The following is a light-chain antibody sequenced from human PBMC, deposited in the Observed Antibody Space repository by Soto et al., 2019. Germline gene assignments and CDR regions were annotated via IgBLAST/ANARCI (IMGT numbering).Light chain of an antibody. J-gene: IGKJ2*01. CDR2: EAS. Sequence: DIQMSQSPSSLSASVGDSVTISCRASQNINKNLNWYQQKSGKAPSLLIYEASTFQSGVPSRFRGSGSGTDFTLAITNLQPEGFATYYCQQSFHTPYTFGQGTKLEI. CDR3: QQSFHTPYT. V-gene: IGKV1-39*01. CDR1: QNINKN.